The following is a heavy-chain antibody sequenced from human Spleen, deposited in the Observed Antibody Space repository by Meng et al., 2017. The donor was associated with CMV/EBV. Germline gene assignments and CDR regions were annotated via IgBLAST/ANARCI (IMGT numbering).Heavy chain of an antibody. V-gene: IGHV1-69-2*01. Sequence: SGYTFTDYYMHWVQQDPGKGLEWMGLVDPEDGETIYAEKFQGRVTITADTSTDTAYMELSSLRSEDTAVYYCATVKGLWSGYTLDYWGQGTLVTVSS. CDR2: VDPEDGET. J-gene: IGHJ4*02. CDR3: ATVKGLWSGYTLDY. D-gene: IGHD3-3*01. CDR1: GYTFTDYY.